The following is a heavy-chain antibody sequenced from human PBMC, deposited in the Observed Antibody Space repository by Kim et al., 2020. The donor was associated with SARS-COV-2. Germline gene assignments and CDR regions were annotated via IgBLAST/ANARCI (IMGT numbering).Heavy chain of an antibody. J-gene: IGHJ6*02. V-gene: IGHV1-2*04. Sequence: NYAQKFQGWVTMTRDTSISTAYMELSRLRSDDTAVYYCARDGPQGYGMDVWGQGTTVTVSS. CDR3: ARDGPQGYGMDV.